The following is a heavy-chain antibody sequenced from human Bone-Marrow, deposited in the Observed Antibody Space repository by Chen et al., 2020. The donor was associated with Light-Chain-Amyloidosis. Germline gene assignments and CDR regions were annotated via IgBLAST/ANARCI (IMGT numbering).Heavy chain of an antibody. CDR1: GYTFNDYY. CDR3: ARDPYCSAPTCYGGAMDV. CDR2: IRPNTGDT. Sequence: QVHLVQSGAEVKKPGASVKVSCQASGYTFNDYYLHWARQAPGQGLEWMGWIRPNTGDTEYTQNFQGRVTLTTDRSLSTAYMELSSLTSDDTAVYYCARDPYCSAPTCYGGAMDVWGQGTTVTVSS. J-gene: IGHJ6*02. V-gene: IGHV1-2*02. D-gene: IGHD2-15*01.